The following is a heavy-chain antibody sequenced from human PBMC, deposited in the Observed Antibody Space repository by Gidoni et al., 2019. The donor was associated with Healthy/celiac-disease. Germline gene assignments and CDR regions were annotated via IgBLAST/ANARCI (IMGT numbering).Heavy chain of an antibody. D-gene: IGHD6-13*01. CDR3: ASSSWYAGSDFDY. CDR2: IYYSGST. V-gene: IGHV4-39*01. CDR1: GGSISSSSYY. Sequence: QLQLQESGPGLVKPSETLSLTCTVSGGSISSSSYYWGWIRQPPGKGLEWIGSIYYSGSTYYNPSLKSRVTISVDTSKNQFSLKLSSVTAADTAVYYCASSSWYAGSDFDYWGQGTLVTVSS. J-gene: IGHJ4*02.